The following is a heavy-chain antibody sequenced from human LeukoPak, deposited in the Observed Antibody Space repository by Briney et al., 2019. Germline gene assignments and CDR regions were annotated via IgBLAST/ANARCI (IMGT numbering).Heavy chain of an antibody. Sequence: GGSLRLSCAASGFTFSSYSMNWVRQAPGRGLEWVSYINNSSSTIYYADSVKGRFTISRDNAKNSLYLQMNSLRAEDTAVYYCARGVPAAIGCFHHWGQGTLVTVSS. CDR2: INNSSSTI. D-gene: IGHD2-2*02. V-gene: IGHV3-48*01. CDR3: ARGVPAAIGCFHH. J-gene: IGHJ1*01. CDR1: GFTFSSYS.